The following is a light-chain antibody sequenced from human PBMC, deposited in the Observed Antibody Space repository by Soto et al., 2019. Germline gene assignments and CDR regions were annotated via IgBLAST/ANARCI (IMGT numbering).Light chain of an antibody. CDR1: QPVRNDY. CDR3: QQYGTLPWT. CDR2: GAS. Sequence: EIVLTQSPGTLSLSPGESATLSCRASQPVRNDYLAWYQQKPGQAPRVLISGASTRVTGIPYRFSGSGSGADFTLPISRLEPEDFAVYYCQQYGTLPWTFGQGTKVEIK. V-gene: IGKV3-20*01. J-gene: IGKJ1*01.